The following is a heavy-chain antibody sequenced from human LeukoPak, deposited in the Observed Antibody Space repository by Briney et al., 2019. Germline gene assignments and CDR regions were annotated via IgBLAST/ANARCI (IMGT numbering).Heavy chain of an antibody. Sequence: GGSLRLSCAASGFTFSSYAMNWVRQAPGKGLEWVSSISGSGDRTYYADSVNGRFTISRDNSKNTLYLQMNSLRAEDTAIYYCARGGPYSSSWGGKFDHWGQGTLVTVSS. CDR1: GFTFSSYA. CDR2: ISGSGDRT. CDR3: ARGGPYSSSWGGKFDH. V-gene: IGHV3-23*01. D-gene: IGHD6-13*01. J-gene: IGHJ4*02.